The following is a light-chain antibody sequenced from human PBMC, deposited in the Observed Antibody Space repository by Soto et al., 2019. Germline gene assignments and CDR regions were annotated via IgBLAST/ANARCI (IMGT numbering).Light chain of an antibody. Sequence: QSALAQPASVSGSPGQSITVSCTGTSSGIGGSTYVSWYQQHPGKAPRLIIYDVNNRPSGVAARFSASKSGNTASLTISGLQAEDEADYYCTSYTRSGLYVFGTGTKVTVL. CDR3: TSYTRSGLYV. J-gene: IGLJ1*01. CDR2: DVN. V-gene: IGLV2-14*01. CDR1: SSGIGGSTY.